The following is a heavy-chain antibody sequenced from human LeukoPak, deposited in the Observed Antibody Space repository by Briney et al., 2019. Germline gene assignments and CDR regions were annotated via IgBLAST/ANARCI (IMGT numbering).Heavy chain of an antibody. CDR3: ARDLEASSPGDHSKYRLFSLYAMNV. CDR1: GFSLSSYS. Sequence: GGSLRLSCAVSGFSLSSYSMDWVRQTPGKGLEWVSSISSGGNYIYYADSVKGRATISRDSAKNSLLLQINSLRAEDTAVYYCARDLEASSPGDHSKYRLFSLYAMNVWGRGIAVTVSS. J-gene: IGHJ6*04. CDR2: ISSGGNYI. D-gene: IGHD4-11*01. V-gene: IGHV3-21*01.